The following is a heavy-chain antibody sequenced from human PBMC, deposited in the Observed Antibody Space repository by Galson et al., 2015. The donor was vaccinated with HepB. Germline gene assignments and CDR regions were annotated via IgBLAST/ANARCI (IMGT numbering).Heavy chain of an antibody. Sequence: SLRLSCAASGFTFRNYGMHWVRQAPGKGLEWVALISYDGSNEYYVDSVKGRFTISRDNSKNTLYLQMNSLRAEDTAVFYCVKDADYYYAMDDWGQGTTVTVS. V-gene: IGHV3-30*18. CDR2: ISYDGSNE. J-gene: IGHJ6*02. CDR3: VKDADYYYAMDD. CDR1: GFTFRNYG.